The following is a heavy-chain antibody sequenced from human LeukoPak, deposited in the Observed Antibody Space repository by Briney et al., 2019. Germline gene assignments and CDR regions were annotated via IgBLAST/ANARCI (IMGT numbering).Heavy chain of an antibody. V-gene: IGHV3-23*01. D-gene: IGHD2-15*01. CDR2: ISGSGGST. Sequence: PGGSLRLSCAASGFTFNSYTMNWVRQAPGKGLEWVSAISGSGGSTYYADSVKGRFTISRDNSKNTLYLQMNSLGAEDTAVYYCSPPAELLGGRWGQGTLVTVSS. CDR3: SPPAELLGGR. CDR1: GFTFNSYT. J-gene: IGHJ4*02.